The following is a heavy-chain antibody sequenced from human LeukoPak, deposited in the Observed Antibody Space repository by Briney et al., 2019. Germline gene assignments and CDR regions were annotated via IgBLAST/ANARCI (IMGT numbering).Heavy chain of an antibody. V-gene: IGHV4-4*07. CDR2: IYASGST. D-gene: IGHD6-13*01. CDR1: GGSISSYY. Sequence: SETLSLTCTASGGSISSYYWSWIRQPAGKGLEWIGRIYASGSTNHNPSLKGRVTMSVDTSKNQFSLQLRSVTAADTAVYYCARGRGSSWYYFDYWGQGTLVTVSS. J-gene: IGHJ4*02. CDR3: ARGRGSSWYYFDY.